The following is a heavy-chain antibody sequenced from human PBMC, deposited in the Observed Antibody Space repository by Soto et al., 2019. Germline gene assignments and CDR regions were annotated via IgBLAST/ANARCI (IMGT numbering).Heavy chain of an antibody. CDR2: IWYDGSNK. V-gene: IGHV3-33*01. CDR1: GFTFSSYG. J-gene: IGHJ5*02. Sequence: PGGSLRLSCAASGFTFSSYGMHWVRQAPGKGLEWVAVIWYDGSNKYYADSVKGRFTISRDNSKNTLYLQMNSLRAEDTAVYYCARDRVEGYCSSTSCYSGNWFDPWGQGTLVTVSS. D-gene: IGHD2-2*01. CDR3: ARDRVEGYCSSTSCYSGNWFDP.